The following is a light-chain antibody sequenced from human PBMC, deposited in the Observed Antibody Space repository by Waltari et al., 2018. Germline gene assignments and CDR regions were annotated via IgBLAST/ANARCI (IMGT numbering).Light chain of an antibody. CDR2: YNADSEK. CDR1: SDINVGDFN. V-gene: IGLV5-37*01. CDR3: MFWPSNVWV. Sequence: QPVLTQPPSSSASPGESARLTCTLPSDINVGDFNIYWYQQKPGSPPRFLLYYNADSEKAQGSGVPSRFSGSKDASATAGILLISGLQSEDEADYYCMFWPSNVWVFGGGTKLTVL. J-gene: IGLJ3*02.